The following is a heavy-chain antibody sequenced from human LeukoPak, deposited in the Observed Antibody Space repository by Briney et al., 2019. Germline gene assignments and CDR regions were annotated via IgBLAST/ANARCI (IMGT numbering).Heavy chain of an antibody. J-gene: IGHJ4*02. Sequence: GASVKVSCKVSGYTLTELSMHWVRQAPGKGLEWMGGFDPEDGETIYAQKFQGRVTMTEDTSTDTAYMELSSLRSEDTAVYYCATGDIVVVPAAMGFDYWGQGTLVTVSS. V-gene: IGHV1-24*01. CDR3: ATGDIVVVPAAMGFDY. CDR1: GYTLTELS. CDR2: FDPEDGET. D-gene: IGHD2-2*01.